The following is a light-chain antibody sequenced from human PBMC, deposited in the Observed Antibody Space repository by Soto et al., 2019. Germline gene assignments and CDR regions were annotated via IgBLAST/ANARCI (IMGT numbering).Light chain of an antibody. CDR2: DAL. Sequence: EVVLTQSPATLSLSPGERATLSCRASQSVINYLVWYQQKPGQAPRLVIYDALNRASGVPARFSGSGSGTDFTLTISSLQSEDFAVYYCQQYNDWLSITFGQGTRLEIK. CDR1: QSVINY. CDR3: QQYNDWLSIT. V-gene: IGKV3-11*01. J-gene: IGKJ5*01.